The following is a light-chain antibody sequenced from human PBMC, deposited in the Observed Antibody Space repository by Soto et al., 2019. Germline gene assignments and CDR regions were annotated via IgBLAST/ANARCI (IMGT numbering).Light chain of an antibody. Sequence: DIILTQSPDIVSVSPGERATLSCRASRSVSTSLAWYQHKHGRAPRLLIYGASTRVTDIPARFSGSGSGTDFTLTINYLKAEDFGVYYCQQYDAGLPPVTFGGGTKVEI. V-gene: IGKV3-15*01. CDR3: QQYDAGLPPVT. CDR1: RSVSTS. J-gene: IGKJ4*01. CDR2: GAS.